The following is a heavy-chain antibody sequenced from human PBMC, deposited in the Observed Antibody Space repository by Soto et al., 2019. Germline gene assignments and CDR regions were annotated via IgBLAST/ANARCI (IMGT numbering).Heavy chain of an antibody. J-gene: IGHJ4*02. V-gene: IGHV4-34*01. CDR1: GGSCRGYY. CDR2: INHSGST. Sequence: ASETLSPTSAVYGGSCRGYYWSWLCESPKKGLEWIGEINHSGSTNYNPSLKSRVTILVDTSKNQFSLKMTSVAAADTVMYYCARGIAMKLVVHSDASDKYYLDSWGQGTLVTVS. D-gene: IGHD2-21*01. CDR3: ARGIAMKLVVHSDASDKYYLDS.